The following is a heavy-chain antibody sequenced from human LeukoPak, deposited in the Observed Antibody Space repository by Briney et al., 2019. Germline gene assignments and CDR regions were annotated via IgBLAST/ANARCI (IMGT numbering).Heavy chain of an antibody. Sequence: AGGSLRLSCAGSGFTFSSNALSWVRQAPGKGLEWVSAISGSGGNTYYADSVRGRFTISRDNSKNTLYLQMNTLRAEDTAVYYCAPTKQARRYFDYWGQGTLVTVSS. CDR3: APTKQARRYFDY. V-gene: IGHV3-23*01. J-gene: IGHJ4*02. D-gene: IGHD1-1*01. CDR2: ISGSGGNT. CDR1: GFTFSSNA.